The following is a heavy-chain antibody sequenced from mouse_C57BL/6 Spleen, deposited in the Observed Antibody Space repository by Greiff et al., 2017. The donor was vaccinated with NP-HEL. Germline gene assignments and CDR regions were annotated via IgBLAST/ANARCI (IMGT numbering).Heavy chain of an antibody. CDR3: AELGAWFAY. D-gene: IGHD4-1*01. Sequence: QVHVKQSGAELARPGASVKMSCKASGYTFTSYTMHWVKQRPGQGLEWIGYINPSSGYTKYNQKFKDKATLTADKSSSTAYMQLSSLTSEDSAVYYCAELGAWFAYWGQGTLVTVSA. J-gene: IGHJ3*01. V-gene: IGHV1-4*01. CDR2: INPSSGYT. CDR1: GYTFTSYT.